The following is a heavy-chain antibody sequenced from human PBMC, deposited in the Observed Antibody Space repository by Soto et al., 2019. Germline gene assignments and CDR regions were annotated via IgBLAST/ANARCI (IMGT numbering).Heavy chain of an antibody. D-gene: IGHD2-2*01. J-gene: IGHJ4*02. Sequence: QVQLQESGPGLVKPSQTLSLTCTVSGGSISSGGYYWSWIRQHPGKGLEWIGYIYYSGSTYYNPSLKSRVTISVDTSKNQFSLKRRSVTSADTAVYYCARGRSSTSPYPIGYWGQGTLVTVSS. CDR3: ARGRSSTSPYPIGY. V-gene: IGHV4-31*03. CDR1: GGSISSGGYY. CDR2: IYYSGST.